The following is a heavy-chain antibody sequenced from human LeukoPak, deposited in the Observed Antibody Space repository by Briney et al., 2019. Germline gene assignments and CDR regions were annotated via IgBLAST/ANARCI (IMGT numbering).Heavy chain of an antibody. V-gene: IGHV1-2*02. D-gene: IGHD5-12*01. CDR3: ARSGITTIPNFDY. CDR1: GYTFSGYY. J-gene: IGHJ4*02. CDR2: INPNSGAT. Sequence: ASVKFSCKASGYTFSGYYIHWVRQAPGQGLEWMGWINPNSGATNNAQKFQGRVTLNRDRSISTVYMELNKLRSDDTAVYYRARSGITTIPNFDYWGQGSLVTVSS.